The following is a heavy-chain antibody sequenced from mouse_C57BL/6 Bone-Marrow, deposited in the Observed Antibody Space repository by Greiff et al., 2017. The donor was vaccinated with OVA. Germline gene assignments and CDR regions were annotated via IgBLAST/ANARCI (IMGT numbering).Heavy chain of an antibody. CDR3: TTRTAQATGFAD. J-gene: IGHJ3*01. V-gene: IGHV14-4*01. CDR2: IDPENGDT. D-gene: IGHD3-2*02. CDR1: GFNIKDDY. Sequence: EVQLQQSGAELVRPGASVKLSCTASGFNIKDDYMHWVKQRPEQGLEWIGWIDPENGDTEYASKFQGKATITADTSTNTAYLQLSSLTSEDTAVYYCTTRTAQATGFADWGQGTLVTVSA.